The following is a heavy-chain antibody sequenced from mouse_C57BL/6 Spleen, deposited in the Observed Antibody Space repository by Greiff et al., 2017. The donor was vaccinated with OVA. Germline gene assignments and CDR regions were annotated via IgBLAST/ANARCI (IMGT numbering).Heavy chain of an antibody. CDR2: IDPSDSYT. V-gene: IGHV1-50*01. D-gene: IGHD1-1*01. CDR3: ARGYYGSSPGDY. J-gene: IGHJ2*01. Sequence: QVHVKQSGAELVKPGASVKLSCKASGYTFTSYWMQWVKQRPGQGLEWIGEIDPSDSYTNYNQKFKGKATLTVDTSSSTAYMQLSSLTSEDSAVYYCARGYYGSSPGDYWGQGTTLTVSS. CDR1: GYTFTSYW.